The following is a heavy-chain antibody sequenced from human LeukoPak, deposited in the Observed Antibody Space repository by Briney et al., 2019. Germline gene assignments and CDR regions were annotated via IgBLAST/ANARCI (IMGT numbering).Heavy chain of an antibody. Sequence: PGGSLRLSCAASGFTFDDYAMHWVRQAQGKGLEWVSGISWNSGSIGYADSVKGRFTISRDNAKNSLYLQMNSLRAEDMALYYCAKSGYSSGWDYYYYYMDVWGKGTTVTVSS. D-gene: IGHD6-19*01. J-gene: IGHJ6*03. CDR2: ISWNSGSI. CDR3: AKSGYSSGWDYYYYYMDV. V-gene: IGHV3-9*03. CDR1: GFTFDDYA.